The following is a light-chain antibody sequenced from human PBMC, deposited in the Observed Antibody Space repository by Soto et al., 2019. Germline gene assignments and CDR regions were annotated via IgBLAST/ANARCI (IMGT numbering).Light chain of an antibody. CDR2: AAS. CDR3: LQKDCYPFP. Sequence: AIQMTQPPSSLSASVGDRVTIICRARQGSRNDFDWFQQRPGKAPKLLIYAASNFQSGVPARFSGSGSCTDFTVTSSSLQPEDFATYSCLQKDCYPFPVGAGSKVDLK. CDR1: QGSRND. J-gene: IGKJ3*01. V-gene: IGKV1-6*01.